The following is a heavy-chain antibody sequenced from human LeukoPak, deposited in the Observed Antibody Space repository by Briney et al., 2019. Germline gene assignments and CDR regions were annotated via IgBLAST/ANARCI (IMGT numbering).Heavy chain of an antibody. CDR3: ARDLGSGGSCYRN. V-gene: IGHV3-74*01. Sequence: GGSLRLSCAASGFTFSTYWMHWVRQAPGKGLVWVSRINDDESVTNYADSVKGRFTISRDNAKNTLYLQMKSLRAEDTAVYFCARDLGSGGSCYRNWGQGTLVTVSS. CDR2: INDDESVT. D-gene: IGHD2-15*01. CDR1: GFTFSTYW. J-gene: IGHJ4*02.